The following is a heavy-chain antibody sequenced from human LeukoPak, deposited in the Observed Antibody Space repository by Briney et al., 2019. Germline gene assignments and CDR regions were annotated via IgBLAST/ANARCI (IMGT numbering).Heavy chain of an antibody. Sequence: GGSLRLSCAASGFTFRSSAMSWVRQAPGKGPEWVSAISGSGDSTYYADSVKGRFTISRDNSKNTLCLQMNTLRAEDTAVYYCAKVDATYGSGSYYPWVYWGQGTLVTVSS. V-gene: IGHV3-23*01. CDR1: GFTFRSSA. CDR2: ISGSGDST. D-gene: IGHD3-10*01. J-gene: IGHJ4*02. CDR3: AKVDATYGSGSYYPWVY.